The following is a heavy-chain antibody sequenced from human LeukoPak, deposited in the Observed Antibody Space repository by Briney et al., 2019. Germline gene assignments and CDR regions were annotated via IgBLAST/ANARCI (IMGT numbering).Heavy chain of an antibody. CDR3: ARGRGWFGELPYYYYYYYMDV. J-gene: IGHJ6*03. V-gene: IGHV4-34*01. CDR1: GGSFSGYY. Sequence: PSETLSLTCAVYGGSFSGYYWSWIRQPPGKVLEWIGEINHSGSTNYNPSLKSRVTISVDTSKNQFSLKLSSVTAADTAVYYCARGRGWFGELPYYYYYYYMDVWGKGTTVTVSS. D-gene: IGHD3-10*01. CDR2: INHSGST.